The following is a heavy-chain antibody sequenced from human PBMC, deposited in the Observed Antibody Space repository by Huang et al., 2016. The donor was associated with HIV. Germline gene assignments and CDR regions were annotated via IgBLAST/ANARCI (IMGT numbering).Heavy chain of an antibody. V-gene: IGHV1-69*13. CDR3: ARVRRHSGNSGLIDF. J-gene: IGHJ4*02. D-gene: IGHD6-19*01. CDR1: AGALTSHS. Sequence: QVHLVQSGAEVREPGSSVEVSCTSSAGALTSHSITWVRQAPGHGLERVGTFVPLFGTPNDAQKFLGRLSFRADESTGAVYMKLARLKSEDTAIYFCARVRRHSGNSGLIDFWGQGTLVTVTS. CDR2: FVPLFGTP.